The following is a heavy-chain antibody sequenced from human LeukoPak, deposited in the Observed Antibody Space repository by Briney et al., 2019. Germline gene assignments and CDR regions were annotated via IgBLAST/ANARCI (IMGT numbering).Heavy chain of an antibody. CDR3: AQKLPGVSYYFDF. CDR1: GFTFSDYD. CDR2: IGSGYYT. V-gene: IGHV3-23*01. D-gene: IGHD3-9*01. Sequence: GGSLRLSCVASGFTFSDYDMTWVRQTPGKGLEYVSSIGSGYYTFYAGSVKGRFSISRDNSKSTLYLQMNSLRAEDTAAYFCAQKLPGVSYYFDFWGQGSLVTVSS. J-gene: IGHJ4*02.